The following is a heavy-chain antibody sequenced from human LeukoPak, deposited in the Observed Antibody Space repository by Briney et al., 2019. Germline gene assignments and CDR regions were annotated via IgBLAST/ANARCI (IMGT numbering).Heavy chain of an antibody. V-gene: IGHV3-30*03. CDR3: ARDVYSYGSFDY. J-gene: IGHJ4*02. CDR1: GFTFSSHW. Sequence: GGSLRLSCAASGFTFSSHWMHLVRQAPGKGLEWVAVISYDGSNKYYADSVKGRFTISRDNSKNTLYLQMNSLRAEDTAVYYCARDVYSYGSFDYWGQGTLVTVSS. CDR2: ISYDGSNK. D-gene: IGHD5-18*01.